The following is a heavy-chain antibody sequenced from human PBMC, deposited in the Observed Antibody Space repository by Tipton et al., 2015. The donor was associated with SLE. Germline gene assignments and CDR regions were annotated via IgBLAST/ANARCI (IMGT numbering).Heavy chain of an antibody. V-gene: IGHV1-8*03. J-gene: IGHJ5*02. CDR1: GYTFTRYD. CDR2: MNPNIGNT. D-gene: IGHD7-27*01. Sequence: QLVQSGPEVKKPGVSVQVSCKASGYTFTRYDINWVRQATGQGLEWVGWMNPNIGNTGYAQKFQGRVTITRNTSISTAYMELSSLRSEDTAVYYCARAPTGAARTWFDPWGQGTLVTVSS. CDR3: ARAPTGAARTWFDP.